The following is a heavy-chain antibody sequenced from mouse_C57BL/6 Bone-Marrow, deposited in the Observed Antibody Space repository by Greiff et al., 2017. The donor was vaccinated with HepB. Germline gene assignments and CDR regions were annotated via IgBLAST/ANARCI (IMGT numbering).Heavy chain of an antibody. J-gene: IGHJ2*01. CDR2: IYPGSGST. Sequence: QVQLKQPGAELVKPGASVKMSCKASGYTFTSYWITWVKQRPGQGLEWIGDIYPGSGSTNYNEKFKSKATLTVDTSSSTAYMQLSSLTSEDSAVYYCARGRVYYGNYFDYWGQGTTLTVSS. CDR1: GYTFTSYW. CDR3: ARGRVYYGNYFDY. V-gene: IGHV1-55*01. D-gene: IGHD2-1*01.